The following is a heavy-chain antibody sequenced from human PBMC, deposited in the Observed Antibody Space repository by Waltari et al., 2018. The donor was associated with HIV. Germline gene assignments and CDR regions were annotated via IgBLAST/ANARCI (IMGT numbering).Heavy chain of an antibody. Sequence: EVRLVQSGAVVKRPGESLKISCKTSGYTFTSYWIGWVGQTAGKGLEWIGGIYPQTGRVQYNPSFHGRGGISTDWSTRTAYLEWRSLTALDTGVYYCARRPDYGGDWFGSWGQGTLVSVSS. J-gene: IGHJ5*01. D-gene: IGHD3-10*01. CDR3: ARRPDYGGDWFGS. V-gene: IGHV5-51*03. CDR2: IYPQTGRV. CDR1: GYTFTSYW.